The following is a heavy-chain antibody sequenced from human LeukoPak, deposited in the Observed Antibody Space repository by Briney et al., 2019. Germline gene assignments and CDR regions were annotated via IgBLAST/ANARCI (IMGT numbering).Heavy chain of an antibody. J-gene: IGHJ4*02. Sequence: GGSLRLSCAASGFTFSTYGMHWVRQAPGKGLEWVAFILYDGSDKYYADSVKGRFTISRDNSKNTLYLQMSSLRPEDTAVYYCARGYYDSSGYYHDYWGQGTLVTVSS. D-gene: IGHD3-22*01. V-gene: IGHV3-30*02. CDR2: ILYDGSDK. CDR1: GFTFSTYG. CDR3: ARGYYDSSGYYHDY.